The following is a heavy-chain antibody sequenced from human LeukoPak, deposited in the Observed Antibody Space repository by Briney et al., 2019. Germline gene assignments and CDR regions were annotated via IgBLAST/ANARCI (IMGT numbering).Heavy chain of an antibody. D-gene: IGHD3-10*01. CDR1: GFTFSSHG. J-gene: IGHJ4*02. Sequence: PGGSLRLSCAASGFTFSSHGMNWVRQAPGKGLEWVSGISPNGVITYYADSVKGRFTISRDNSKNTLYLQMNSLRAEDTAVYYCARDLPRGRVRGVIWPAYWGQGTLVTVSS. CDR2: ISPNGVIT. CDR3: ARDLPRGRVRGVIWPAY. V-gene: IGHV3-23*01.